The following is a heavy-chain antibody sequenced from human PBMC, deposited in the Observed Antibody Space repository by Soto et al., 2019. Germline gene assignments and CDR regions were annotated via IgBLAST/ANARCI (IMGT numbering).Heavy chain of an antibody. CDR1: GFTFSDYW. J-gene: IGHJ6*02. CDR2: INGDGSRS. D-gene: IGHD7-27*01. Sequence: EVQLVESGGGLVQPGGSLRLSCATSGFTFSDYWIHWVRQAPGKGLVWVSRINGDGSRSDYADSVKGRFTNYRDNAENTVDLQMTILSAEGAAVYFCARGTGGKYGMDVWGHGTTITVSS. V-gene: IGHV3-74*01. CDR3: ARGTGGKYGMDV.